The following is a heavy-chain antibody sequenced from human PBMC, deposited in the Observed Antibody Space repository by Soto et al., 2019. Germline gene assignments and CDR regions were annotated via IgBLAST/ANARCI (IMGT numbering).Heavy chain of an antibody. CDR2: IYHSGST. D-gene: IGHD1-26*01. V-gene: IGHV4-30-2*01. J-gene: IGHJ4*02. CDR1: GGSISSGGYS. CDR3: ARGGLMWEEDYFDY. Sequence: PSETLSLTCAVSGGSISSGGYSWSWLRQPPGKGLEWIGYIYHSGSTYYNPSLKSRVTISVDRSKNQFSLKLSSVTAADTAVYYCARGGLMWEEDYFDYWGQGTLVTVSS.